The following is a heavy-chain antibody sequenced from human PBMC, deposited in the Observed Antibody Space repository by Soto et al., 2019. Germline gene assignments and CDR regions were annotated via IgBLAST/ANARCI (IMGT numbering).Heavy chain of an antibody. D-gene: IGHD1-20*01. J-gene: IGHJ4*02. CDR3: ATRSRGISGIDY. CDR2: IYYSGST. V-gene: IGHV4-39*01. CDR1: GGSISSSSYY. Sequence: QLQLQESGPGLVKPSETLSLTCTVSGGSISSSSYYWGWIRQPPGKGLEWIGSIYYSGSTYYNPSLKSRVTISVDTSKNQFSLKLSSVTAADTAVYYCATRSRGISGIDYWGQGTLVTVSS.